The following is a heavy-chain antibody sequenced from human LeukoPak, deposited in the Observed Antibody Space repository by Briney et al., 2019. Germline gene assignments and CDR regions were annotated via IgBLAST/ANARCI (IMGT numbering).Heavy chain of an antibody. Sequence: GGSLRLSCAASGFTFSSYAMSWVRQAPGKGLEWVSAISGSGGSTYYADSVKGRFTISRDNSKDTLYLQMNSLRAEDTAVYYCAKDKYYGGTGAFDYWGRGTLVTVSS. CDR3: AKDKYYGGTGAFDY. D-gene: IGHD4-23*01. CDR2: ISGSGGST. V-gene: IGHV3-23*01. CDR1: GFTFSSYA. J-gene: IGHJ4*02.